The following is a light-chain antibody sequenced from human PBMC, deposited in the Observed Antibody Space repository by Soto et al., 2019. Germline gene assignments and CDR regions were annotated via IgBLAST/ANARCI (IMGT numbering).Light chain of an antibody. V-gene: IGKV3-20*01. CDR3: QQYGSSVT. CDR2: GAS. Sequence: EIVLTQSPGTLSLSPGERATLSCRASQSVSNNYLAWYQQKPCQAPRPLIYGASNRSTGIPDRFSGSGSGTDIALTISRLEPEDFAVYYCQQYGSSVTFGQGTKVEIK. CDR1: QSVSNNY. J-gene: IGKJ1*01.